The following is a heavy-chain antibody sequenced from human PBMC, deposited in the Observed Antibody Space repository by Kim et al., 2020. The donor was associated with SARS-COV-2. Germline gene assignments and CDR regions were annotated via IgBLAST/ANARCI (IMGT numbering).Heavy chain of an antibody. CDR3: AKESSSGYYADAFDI. V-gene: IGHV3-30*02. J-gene: IGHJ3*02. Sequence: DSVKGRFTISRDNSKNTLYLQMNSLRAEDTAVYYCAKESSSGYYADAFDIWGQGTMVTVSS. D-gene: IGHD3-22*01.